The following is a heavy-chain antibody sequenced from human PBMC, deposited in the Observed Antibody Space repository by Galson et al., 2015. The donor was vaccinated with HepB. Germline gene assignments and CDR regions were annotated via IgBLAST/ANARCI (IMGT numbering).Heavy chain of an antibody. CDR1: GYTFTDYH. D-gene: IGHD4-23*01. J-gene: IGHJ4*02. CDR3: ATDPATVVTLEVL. Sequence: VKVSCKVSGYTFTDYHMHWVQQAPGKGLEWMGLVDPEDGETIYAEKFQGRVTITADTSTDTAYMELSSLRSEDTAVYYCATDPATVVTLEVLWGQGTLVTVSS. CDR2: VDPEDGET. V-gene: IGHV1-69-2*01.